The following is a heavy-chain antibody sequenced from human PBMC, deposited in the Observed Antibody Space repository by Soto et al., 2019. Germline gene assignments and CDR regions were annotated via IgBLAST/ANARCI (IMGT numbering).Heavy chain of an antibody. CDR1: GFTFSSYA. D-gene: IGHD3-3*01. J-gene: IGHJ4*02. CDR3: AREYYDFWSGGFDY. V-gene: IGHV3-30-3*01. CDR2: ISYDGSNK. Sequence: GGSLRLSCAASGFTFSSYAMHWVRQAPGKGLEWVAVISYDGSNKYYADSVKGRFTTSRDNSKNTLYLQMNSLRAEDTAVYYCAREYYDFWSGGFDYWGQGTLGTVSS.